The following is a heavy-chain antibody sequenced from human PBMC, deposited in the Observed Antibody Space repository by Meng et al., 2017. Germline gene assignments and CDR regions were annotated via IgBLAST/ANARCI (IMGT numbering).Heavy chain of an antibody. J-gene: IGHJ6*02. CDR2: ISYDGSNK. CDR1: GFTFSSYA. Sequence: GGSLRPSCAAPGFTFSSYAMHGVRQAPGKGLEWVAVISYDGSNKYYADSVKGRFTISRDNSKNTLYLQMNSLRAEDTAVYYCAREGPIYSSGWLQLGYYYYGMDVWGQGTTVTVSS. D-gene: IGHD6-19*01. V-gene: IGHV3-30*01. CDR3: AREGPIYSSGWLQLGYYYYGMDV.